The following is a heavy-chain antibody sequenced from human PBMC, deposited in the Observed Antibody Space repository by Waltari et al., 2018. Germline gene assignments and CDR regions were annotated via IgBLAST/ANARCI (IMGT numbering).Heavy chain of an antibody. CDR3: ARDSSSGSSPIFDY. D-gene: IGHD6-19*01. V-gene: IGHV3-33*01. Sequence: QVQLVESGGGVVQPGRSLRLSCAASGFTFSSYGMHWVRQAPGKGLEWVAVIWYDGSNKYYADAVKGRFTISRDNSKNTLYLQMNSLRAEDTAVYYCARDSSSGSSPIFDYWGQGTLVTVSS. J-gene: IGHJ4*02. CDR2: IWYDGSNK. CDR1: GFTFSSYG.